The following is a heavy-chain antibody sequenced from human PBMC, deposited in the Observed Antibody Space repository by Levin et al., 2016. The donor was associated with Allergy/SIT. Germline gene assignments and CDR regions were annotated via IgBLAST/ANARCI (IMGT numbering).Heavy chain of an antibody. V-gene: IGHV3-23*01. CDR2: ISGSSNNI. Sequence: GESLKISCTASGFTFSSYAMNWVRQAPGKGLEWVSVISGSSNNIYYADSVKGRFTISRDNSKNTVYLQMNSLRAEDTAMYYCARVSELGRFYYYMDVWGKGTTVTVSS. D-gene: IGHD2-15*01. CDR1: GFTFSSYA. CDR3: ARVSELGRFYYYMDV. J-gene: IGHJ6*03.